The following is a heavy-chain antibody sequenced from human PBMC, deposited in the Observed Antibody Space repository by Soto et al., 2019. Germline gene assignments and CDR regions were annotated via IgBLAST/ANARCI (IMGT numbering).Heavy chain of an antibody. D-gene: IGHD6-19*01. CDR1: GFTFSSYS. CDR2: ISSTSTTI. Sequence: EVQLVESGGGLVQPGGSLRLSCAASGFTFSSYSINWVRQAPGKGLEWVSYISSTSTTIYYPDSVKGRFTISRDNAKKSLYLQMNNLRAEDTAVYYCARESGSGRFPFDYWGQGTLVTVSS. V-gene: IGHV3-48*01. J-gene: IGHJ4*02. CDR3: ARESGSGRFPFDY.